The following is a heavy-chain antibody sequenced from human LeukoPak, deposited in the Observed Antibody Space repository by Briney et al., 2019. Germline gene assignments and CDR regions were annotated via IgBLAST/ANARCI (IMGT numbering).Heavy chain of an antibody. CDR3: ARATQQLVPPYYYYMDV. D-gene: IGHD6-13*01. Sequence: PSETLSLTCTVSGGSISSYYWSRIRQPPGKGLEWIGYIYYSGSTNYNPSLKSRVTISVDTSKNQFSLKLSSVTAADTAVYYCARATQQLVPPYYYYMDVWGKGTTVTVSS. V-gene: IGHV4-59*01. CDR2: IYYSGST. CDR1: GGSISSYY. J-gene: IGHJ6*03.